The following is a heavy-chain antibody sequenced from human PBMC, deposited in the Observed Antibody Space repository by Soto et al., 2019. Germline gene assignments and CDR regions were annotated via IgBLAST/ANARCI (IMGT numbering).Heavy chain of an antibody. CDR2: ISAYNGNT. CDR3: ARGMGRSSSWYHSDAFDI. V-gene: IGHV1-18*01. CDR1: GYTFTSYG. J-gene: IGHJ3*02. D-gene: IGHD6-13*01. Sequence: ASVKVSCKASGYTFTSYGISWVRQAPGQGLEWMGWISAYNGNTNYAQKLQGRVTMTTDTSTSTAYMELRSLRSDDTAVYYCARGMGRSSSWYHSDAFDIWGQGTMVTV.